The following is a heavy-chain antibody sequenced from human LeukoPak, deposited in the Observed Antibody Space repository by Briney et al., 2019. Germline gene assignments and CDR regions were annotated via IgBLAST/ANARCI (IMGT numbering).Heavy chain of an antibody. Sequence: ASVKVSCKASGGTFSSYAISWVRQAPGQGLEWMGRIIPILGIANYAQKFQGRVTITADKSTSTAYMELSSLRSEDTAVYYCAGSWGITAFDIWGQGTMVTVSS. D-gene: IGHD2-15*01. CDR2: IIPILGIA. CDR1: GGTFSSYA. V-gene: IGHV1-69*04. J-gene: IGHJ3*02. CDR3: AGSWGITAFDI.